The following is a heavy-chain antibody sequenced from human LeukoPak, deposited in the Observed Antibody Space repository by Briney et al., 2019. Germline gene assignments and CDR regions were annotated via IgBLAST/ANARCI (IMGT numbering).Heavy chain of an antibody. V-gene: IGHV3-21*01. J-gene: IGHJ3*02. CDR1: GFTFSSYS. CDR2: ISSSSSYI. CDR3: ARLWRGAFDI. D-gene: IGHD2-21*01. Sequence: TGGSLRLSCAASGFTFSSYSMNWVRQAPGKGLEWVSSISSSSSYIYYADSVKGRFTISRDNAKNSLYLQMNSLRAEDTAVYYCARLWRGAFDIWGQGTMVTVSS.